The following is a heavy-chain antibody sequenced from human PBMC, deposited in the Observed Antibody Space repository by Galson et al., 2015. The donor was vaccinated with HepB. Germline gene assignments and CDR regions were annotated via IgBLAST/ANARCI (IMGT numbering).Heavy chain of an antibody. CDR1: GFTFGDYA. CDR2: IRSKAYGGTT. V-gene: IGHV3-49*03. J-gene: IGHJ4*02. D-gene: IGHD3-10*01. Sequence: SLRLSCAVSGFTFGDYAMSWFRQAPGKGLEWVGFIRSKAYGGTTEYAASVKGRFTISRDDSKSIAYLQMNSLKTEDTAVYYCTRRARGMGYYFDYWGQGTLVTVSS. CDR3: TRRARGMGYYFDY.